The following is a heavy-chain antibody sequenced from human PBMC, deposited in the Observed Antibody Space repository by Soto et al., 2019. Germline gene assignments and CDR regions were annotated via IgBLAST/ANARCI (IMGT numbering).Heavy chain of an antibody. V-gene: IGHV3-15*07. CDR1: GFPFNNAL. J-gene: IGHJ3*02. CDR3: TSNDAFDI. CDR2: IKTKAHGGTT. Sequence: GGSPRLFCTASGFPFNNALMNWVRQAPGKGLEWVGRIKTKAHGGTTDYAAPVRGRFTISRDDSKNTLYLQMNSLKTEDTALYYCTSNDAFDIWGQGTMVTVSS.